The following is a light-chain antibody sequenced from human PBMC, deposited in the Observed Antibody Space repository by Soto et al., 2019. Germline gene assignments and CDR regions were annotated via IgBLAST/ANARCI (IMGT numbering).Light chain of an antibody. V-gene: IGKV1-33*01. Sequence: DLQMTQSPSSLSASVGDRVTITCQASQDISNYLNWYQQRPGKAPQLLIYEASNLQSGVSSRFSGSGSGTDFTFTISSLQPEDIATYYCQHYDNFPVTFGGGTKVEIK. CDR2: EAS. J-gene: IGKJ4*01. CDR1: QDISNY. CDR3: QHYDNFPVT.